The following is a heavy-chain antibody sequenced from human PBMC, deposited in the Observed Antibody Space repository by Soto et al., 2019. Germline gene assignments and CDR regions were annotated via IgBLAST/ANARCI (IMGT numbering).Heavy chain of an antibody. D-gene: IGHD1-26*01. Sequence: QVQLVESGGGVVQPGRSLRLSCAASGFTFSSYGMHWVRQAPGKGLEWVAVIWYDGSNKYYADSVKGRVTISRDNSKNTLYLQMNSLRAEYTAVYYCARDPHPGIGGSSDYWVQGTLVTVSS. J-gene: IGHJ4*02. CDR3: ARDPHPGIGGSSDY. V-gene: IGHV3-33*01. CDR1: GFTFSSYG. CDR2: IWYDGSNK.